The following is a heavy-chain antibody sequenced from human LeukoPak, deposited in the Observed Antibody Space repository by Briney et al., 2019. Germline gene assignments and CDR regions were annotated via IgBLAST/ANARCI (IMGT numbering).Heavy chain of an antibody. CDR3: ARFTILTGGGFDP. D-gene: IGHD3-9*01. Sequence: ASVKVSCKASGYTFTGYYMHWVRQAPGQGLEWMGWINPNSGGTNYAQKFQGRVTMTRDTSISTAYMELSRLRSDDTAVYYCARFTILTGGGFDPWGQGTLVTVSS. CDR1: GYTFTGYY. V-gene: IGHV1-2*02. CDR2: INPNSGGT. J-gene: IGHJ5*02.